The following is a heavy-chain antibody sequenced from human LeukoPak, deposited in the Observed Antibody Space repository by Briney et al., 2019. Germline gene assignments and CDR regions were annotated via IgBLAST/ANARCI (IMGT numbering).Heavy chain of an antibody. CDR2: INPNSGGT. J-gene: IGHJ4*02. D-gene: IGHD2-15*01. V-gene: IGHV1-2*02. CDR1: GYTFTGYY. CDR3: ERDLCSGGSCYPTYFDY. Sequence: ASVKVSCKASGYTFTGYYMHWVPQAPGQGLEWMGWINPNSGGTNYAQKFQGRVTITTDESTSTAYMELSSLRSEDTAVYYCERDLCSGGSCYPTYFDYWGQGTLVTVSS.